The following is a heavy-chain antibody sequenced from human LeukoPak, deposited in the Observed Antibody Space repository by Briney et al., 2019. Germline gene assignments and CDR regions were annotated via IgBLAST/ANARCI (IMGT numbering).Heavy chain of an antibody. CDR2: INPNSGGT. CDR1: GYTFTDYY. J-gene: IGHJ4*02. CDR3: ARDYYGSGTETEY. Sequence: ASVKVSCKASGYTFTDYYVHWVRQAPGQGLEWMGWINPNSGGTNYAQKFRGTVTMTRDTSISTAYMELRSLRSDDTAVYYCARDYYGSGTETEYWGQGTLVTVSS. V-gene: IGHV1-2*02. D-gene: IGHD3-10*01.